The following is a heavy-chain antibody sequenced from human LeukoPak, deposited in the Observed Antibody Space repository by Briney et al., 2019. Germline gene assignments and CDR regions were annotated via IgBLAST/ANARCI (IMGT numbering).Heavy chain of an antibody. V-gene: IGHV1-2*02. D-gene: IGHD3-3*01. Sequence: GASVKVCWKASGYTFTGYYMHWVRQAPGQGLEWMGWINPDSGGTNYAQKFQGRVTMTRDTSISTAYMELSRLRSDDTAVYYCASGVWSATDAFDIWGQGTMVTVSS. J-gene: IGHJ3*02. CDR3: ASGVWSATDAFDI. CDR1: GYTFTGYY. CDR2: INPDSGGT.